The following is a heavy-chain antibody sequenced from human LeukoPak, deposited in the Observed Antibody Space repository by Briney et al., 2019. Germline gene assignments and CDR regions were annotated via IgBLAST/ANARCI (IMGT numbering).Heavy chain of an antibody. D-gene: IGHD6-6*01. CDR3: ARTAARTSGLSPAHYGMDV. J-gene: IGHJ6*02. CDR1: GGSISSYY. V-gene: IGHV4-59*08. Sequence: SETLSLTCTVSGGSISSYYWSWIRQPPGKGLEWIGYIYYSGSTNYNPSLKSRVTISVDTSKNQFSLKLSSVTAADTAVYYCARTAARTSGLSPAHYGMDVWGQGTTVTVSS. CDR2: IYYSGST.